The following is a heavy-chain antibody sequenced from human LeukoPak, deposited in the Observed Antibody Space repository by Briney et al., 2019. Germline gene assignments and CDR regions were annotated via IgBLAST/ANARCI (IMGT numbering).Heavy chain of an antibody. CDR3: ARGTVTGRGWFRDFDY. J-gene: IGHJ4*02. CDR2: INPNSGGT. D-gene: IGHD6-19*01. V-gene: IGHV1-2*02. CDR1: GYTFTGYY. Sequence: ASVKVSCKASGYTFTGYYMHWVRQAPGQGLEWMGWINPNSGGTNYAQKFQGRVTMTRDTSINTAYMVLTSLRSDDTAVYYCARGTVTGRGWFRDFDYWGQGTLVTVSS.